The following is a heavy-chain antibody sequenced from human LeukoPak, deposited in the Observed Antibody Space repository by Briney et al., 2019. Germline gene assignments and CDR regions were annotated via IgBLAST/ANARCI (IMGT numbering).Heavy chain of an antibody. J-gene: IGHJ4*02. D-gene: IGHD3-10*01. CDR2: VHYSGST. CDR1: GGSINSYY. Sequence: SETLSLTCTVSGGSINSYYWTWIRQPPGKGLELIGHVHYSGSTYYSPSLKSRVTISVDTSKNQFSLKLSSVTAADTAVYYCARVTVSGSYYYPFPYWGQGTLVTVSS. V-gene: IGHV4-59*01. CDR3: ARVTVSGSYYYPFPY.